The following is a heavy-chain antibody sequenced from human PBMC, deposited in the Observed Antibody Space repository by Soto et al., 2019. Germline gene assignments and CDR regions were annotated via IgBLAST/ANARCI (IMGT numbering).Heavy chain of an antibody. Sequence: TSETLSLTCAVYGGSFSGYYWSWIRQPPGKGLEWIGEINHSGSTNYNPSLKSRVTISVDTSKNQFSLKLSSVTAADTAVYYCAKGDSTTHGDSFDIWGQGTMVTVSS. CDR2: INHSGST. D-gene: IGHD6-13*01. J-gene: IGHJ3*02. CDR3: AKGDSTTHGDSFDI. CDR1: GGSFSGYY. V-gene: IGHV4-34*01.